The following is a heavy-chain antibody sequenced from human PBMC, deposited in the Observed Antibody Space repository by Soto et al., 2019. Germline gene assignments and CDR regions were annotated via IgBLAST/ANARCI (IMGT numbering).Heavy chain of an antibody. CDR2: IYYSGST. J-gene: IGHJ5*02. CDR1: GGSISSSGYY. V-gene: IGHV4-31*03. CDR3: ASGVGSSFDP. D-gene: IGHD1-26*01. Sequence: QVQLQESGPGLVKPSQTLSLTCSVSGGSISSSGYYWSWIRQPPGKGLEWIGYIYYSGSTYYNPSLKSRVIISRDTSKNQFSLKLSSVTAADTAVYYCASGVGSSFDPWCQGTLVTVSS.